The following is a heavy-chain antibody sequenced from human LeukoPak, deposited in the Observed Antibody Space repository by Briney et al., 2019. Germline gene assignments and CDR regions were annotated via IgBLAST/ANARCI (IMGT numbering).Heavy chain of an antibody. V-gene: IGHV3-33*01. J-gene: IGHJ4*02. CDR3: VRDRRFGELSLDF. Sequence: GGSLRLSCAASGFTFSSYGMHWVRQAPGKGLEWVAVIWYDGSNKYYADSVKGRFTISRDNSKNTLYLQMNSLRAEDTAVYYCVRDRRFGELSLDFWGQGTLVTVSS. CDR2: IWYDGSNK. D-gene: IGHD3-10*01. CDR1: GFTFSSYG.